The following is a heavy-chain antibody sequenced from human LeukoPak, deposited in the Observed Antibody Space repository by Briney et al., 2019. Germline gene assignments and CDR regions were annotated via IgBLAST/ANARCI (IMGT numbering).Heavy chain of an antibody. Sequence: GGSLRFSCAASGFTFSSYWMSWVRQAPGKGLEWVANIKQDGSEKYYVDSVKGRFTISRDNAKNSLYLQMNSLRAEDTAVYYCARAGVVVVPAAKRLLYYYYGMDVWGKGTTVTVSS. D-gene: IGHD2-2*01. CDR1: GFTFSSYW. V-gene: IGHV3-7*03. CDR3: ARAGVVVVPAAKRLLYYYYGMDV. CDR2: IKQDGSEK. J-gene: IGHJ6*04.